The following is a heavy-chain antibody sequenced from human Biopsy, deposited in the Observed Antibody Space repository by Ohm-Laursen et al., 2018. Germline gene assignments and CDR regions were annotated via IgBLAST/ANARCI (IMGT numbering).Heavy chain of an antibody. CDR2: INQSGRT. CDR3: GNEVHGRDY. J-gene: IGHJ4*02. V-gene: IGHV4-34*08. Sequence: SETLSLTCEVYGKTFSDYYWSWVRQPPGKGLEWIGQINQSGRTNYNPSLKSRVHISADKSNNQFSLKLTSVTSADTAVYFCGNEVHGRDYWGLGALVTVSS. CDR1: GKTFSDYY. D-gene: IGHD2-15*01.